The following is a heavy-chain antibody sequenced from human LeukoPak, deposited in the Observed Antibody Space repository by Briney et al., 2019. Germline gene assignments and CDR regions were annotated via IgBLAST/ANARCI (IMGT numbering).Heavy chain of an antibody. Sequence: KPGGSLRLSCAASGFTFSSYGMHWVRQAPGKGLEWVSSISSNSRYIYYADSMRGRFTISRDNAKNSLYLQMNSLKPEDTAVYYCARVAEAAAFDSWGQGTLVTVSS. CDR2: ISSNSRYI. D-gene: IGHD6-13*01. CDR1: GFTFSSYG. V-gene: IGHV3-21*06. CDR3: ARVAEAAAFDS. J-gene: IGHJ4*02.